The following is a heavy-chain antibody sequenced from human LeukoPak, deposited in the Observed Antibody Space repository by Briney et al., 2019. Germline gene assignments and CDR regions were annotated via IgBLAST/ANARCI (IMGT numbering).Heavy chain of an antibody. V-gene: IGHV4-61*02. CDR2: IYTSGST. CDR1: GGSISSGSYY. CDR3: ARAPGVGFWSGSRYYFDY. Sequence: PSETLSLTCTVPGGSISSGSYYWSWIRQPAGKGLEWIGRIYTSGSTNYNPSLKSRVTISVDTSKNQFSLKLSSVTAADTAVYYCARAPGVGFWSGSRYYFDYWGQGTLVTVSS. D-gene: IGHD3-3*01. J-gene: IGHJ4*02.